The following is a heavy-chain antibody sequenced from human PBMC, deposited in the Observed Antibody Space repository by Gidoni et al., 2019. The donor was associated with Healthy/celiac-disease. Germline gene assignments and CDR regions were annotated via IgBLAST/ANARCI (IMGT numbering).Heavy chain of an antibody. V-gene: IGHV4-39*07. Sequence: QLQLQESGPGLVKPSETLSLTCTVSGGSISSSSYYWGWIRQPPGKGLEWIGSIYYSGSTYYNPSLKSRVTISGDTSKNQFSLKLSSVTAADTAVYYCARDRGATTLGRFDPWGQGTLVTVSS. CDR3: ARDRGATTLGRFDP. CDR2: IYYSGST. CDR1: GGSISSSSYY. J-gene: IGHJ5*02. D-gene: IGHD1-26*01.